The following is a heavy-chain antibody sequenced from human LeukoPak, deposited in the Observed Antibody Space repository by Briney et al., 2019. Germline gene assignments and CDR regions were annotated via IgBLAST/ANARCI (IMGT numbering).Heavy chain of an antibody. J-gene: IGHJ5*02. Sequence: GESLKISCKGSGYSFTSYWIGWVRQMPGKGLEWMGIIYPGDSDTRYSPSFQGQVTISADKSISTAYLQWSSLKASDTAMYYCARQYDSSGHPYNWFDPWGQGTLVTVSS. CDR2: IYPGDSDT. V-gene: IGHV5-51*01. CDR3: ARQYDSSGHPYNWFDP. CDR1: GYSFTSYW. D-gene: IGHD3-22*01.